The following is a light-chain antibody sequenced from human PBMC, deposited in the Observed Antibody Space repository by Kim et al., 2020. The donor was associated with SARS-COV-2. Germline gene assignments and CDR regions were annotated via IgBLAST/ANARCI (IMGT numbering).Light chain of an antibody. CDR2: QDS. CDR1: KLGDKY. V-gene: IGLV3-1*01. J-gene: IGLJ3*02. Sequence: SVSPGQTASITCYGDKLGDKYACWYQQKPGQSPVLVIYQDSKRPSGIPERFSGSISGNTATLTISGTQAMDEADYYCQAWDSSTAVFGGGTQLTVL. CDR3: QAWDSSTAV.